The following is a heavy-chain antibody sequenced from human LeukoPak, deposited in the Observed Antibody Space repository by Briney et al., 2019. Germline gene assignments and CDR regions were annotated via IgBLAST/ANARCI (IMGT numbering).Heavy chain of an antibody. CDR1: EFAISNYA. CDR3: ARGGRDCSGGSCYVDYSGMDV. V-gene: IGHV3-30-3*01. J-gene: IGHJ6*02. Sequence: GGSLRLSCAASEFAISNYAMHWVRQAPGKGLEWVAVISFDGSSKYYADSVKGRFTISRDNSQNTLYLQMNSLRGEDTAVYYCARGGRDCSGGSCYVDYSGMDVWGQGTTVTVSS. CDR2: ISFDGSSK. D-gene: IGHD2-15*01.